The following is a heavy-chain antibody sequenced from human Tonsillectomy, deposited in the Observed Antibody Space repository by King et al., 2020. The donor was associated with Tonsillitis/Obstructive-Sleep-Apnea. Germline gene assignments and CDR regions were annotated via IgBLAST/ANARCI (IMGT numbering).Heavy chain of an antibody. Sequence: VQLVESGAEVKKPGESLKISCKGSGYTFTNYWIGWGRQVPGRGLEWLGIIYPRDSDTRSSPSFQGRVTISADKSISTAYLQWSSLKASDTAIYYCARLPGSGLHFASWGQGTLVTVSS. J-gene: IGHJ4*02. CDR2: IYPRDSDT. V-gene: IGHV5-51*01. CDR3: ARLPGSGLHFAS. CDR1: GYTFTNYW. D-gene: IGHD1-14*01.